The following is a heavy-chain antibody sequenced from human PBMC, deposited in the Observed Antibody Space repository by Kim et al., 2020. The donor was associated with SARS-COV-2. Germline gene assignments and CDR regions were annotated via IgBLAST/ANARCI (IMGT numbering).Heavy chain of an antibody. CDR1: GFTFSDYY. Sequence: GGSLRLSCAASGFTFSDYYMSWIRQAPGKGLEWVSYISSSGSTIYYADSVKGRFTISRDNAKNSLYLQMNSLRAEDTAVYYCTTHTMVRGVIIDFDYWGQGTLVTVSS. CDR2: ISSSGSTI. CDR3: TTHTMVRGVIIDFDY. D-gene: IGHD3-10*01. J-gene: IGHJ4*02. V-gene: IGHV3-11*01.